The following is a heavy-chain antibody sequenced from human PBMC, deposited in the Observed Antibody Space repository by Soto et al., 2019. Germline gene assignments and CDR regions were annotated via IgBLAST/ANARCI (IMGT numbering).Heavy chain of an antibody. CDR3: ARDKPVLRFLEWLNSGDTNYYYYGMDV. Sequence: ASVKVSCKASGYTFTSYYMHWVRQAPGQGLEWMGIINPSGGSTSYAQKFQGRVTMTRDTSTSTVYMELSSLRSEDTAVYYCARDKPVLRFLEWLNSGDTNYYYYGMDVWGQGTTVTVYS. CDR2: INPSGGST. V-gene: IGHV1-46*01. CDR1: GYTFTSYY. J-gene: IGHJ6*02. D-gene: IGHD3-3*01.